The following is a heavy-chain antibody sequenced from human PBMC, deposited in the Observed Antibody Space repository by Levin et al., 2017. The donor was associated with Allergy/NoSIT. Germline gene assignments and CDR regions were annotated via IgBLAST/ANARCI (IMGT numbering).Heavy chain of an antibody. V-gene: IGHV3-9*01. J-gene: IGHJ4*02. CDR2: INWNRDKI. D-gene: IGHD7-27*01. CDR3: AKGLNWGSPNTFDY. Sequence: GGSLRLSCAASGFTFGDYAMHWVRQAPGKGLEWVSGINWNRDKIGYADSVRARFTISRDYAKNSLYLQMNSLGPEDTALYYCAKGLNWGSPNTFDYWGQGTLVTVSS. CDR1: GFTFGDYA.